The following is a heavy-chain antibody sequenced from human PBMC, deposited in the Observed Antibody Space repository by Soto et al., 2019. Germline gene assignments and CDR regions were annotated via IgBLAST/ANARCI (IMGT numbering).Heavy chain of an antibody. CDR2: IIPIFGTA. CDR1: GGTFSSYA. D-gene: IGHD1-1*01. V-gene: IGHV1-69*13. CDR3: TSGLDDAKIHH. Sequence: SVKVSCKASGGTFSSYAISWVRQAPGQGLEWMGGIIPIFGTANYAQKFQGRVTITADESTSTAYMELSSLRSEDTAVYYCTSGLDDAKIHHWGQGTLVTVSS. J-gene: IGHJ1*01.